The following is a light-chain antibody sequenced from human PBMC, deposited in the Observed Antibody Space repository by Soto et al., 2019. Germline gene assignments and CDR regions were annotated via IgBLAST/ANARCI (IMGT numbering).Light chain of an antibody. CDR3: QQYNDWPPLT. J-gene: IGKJ4*01. V-gene: IGKV3-20*01. CDR1: QRFGSSN. Sequence: EIVLTQSPGTLSLSPGERGTLSCRASQRFGSSNLAWYQQKPGQAPRLLIYSTSSRATGIPDRFSGSGSGTDFTLTISRLEPEDFAVYYCQQYNDWPPLTFGGGTKV. CDR2: STS.